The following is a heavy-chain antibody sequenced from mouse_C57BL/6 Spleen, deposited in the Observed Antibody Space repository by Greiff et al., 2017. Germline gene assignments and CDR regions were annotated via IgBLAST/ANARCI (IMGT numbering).Heavy chain of an antibody. J-gene: IGHJ3*01. D-gene: IGHD2-4*01. V-gene: IGHV1-72*01. Sequence: QVQLQQPGAELVKPGASVKLSCKASGYTFTSYWMHWVKQRPGRGLEWIGRTDPNSGGTKYNEKFKSKATLTVDKPSSTAYMQLSSLTSEDSAVYYCASYDYDGFAYWGQGTLVTVSA. CDR3: ASYDYDGFAY. CDR2: TDPNSGGT. CDR1: GYTFTSYW.